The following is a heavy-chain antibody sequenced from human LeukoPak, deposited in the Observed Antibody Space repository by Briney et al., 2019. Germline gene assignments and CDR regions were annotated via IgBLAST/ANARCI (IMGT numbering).Heavy chain of an antibody. CDR2: INPNSGGT. D-gene: IGHD3-3*01. Sequence: ASVKVSCKASGYTFTGYYMHWVRQAPGQGLEWMGWINPNSGGTNYAQKFQGRVTMTRDTSISTAYMELSRLRSDDTAVYYCARDSSIFGVVIISWVVYWGQGTLVTVSS. V-gene: IGHV1-2*02. CDR1: GYTFTGYY. J-gene: IGHJ4*02. CDR3: ARDSSIFGVVIISWVVY.